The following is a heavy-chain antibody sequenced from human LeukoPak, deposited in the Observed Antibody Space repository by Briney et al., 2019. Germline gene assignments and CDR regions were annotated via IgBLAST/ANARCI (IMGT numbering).Heavy chain of an antibody. CDR3: AKEIYYYDSSGPMYYFDY. CDR2: ISGSGGST. CDR1: GFTLSSYA. J-gene: IGHJ4*02. D-gene: IGHD3-22*01. Sequence: PGGSLRLSRAASGFTLSSYAMSWVRQAPGTGLEWVSAISGSGGSTYYADSVKGRFTISRDNSKNTLYLQMNSLRAKDTAVYYCAKEIYYYDSSGPMYYFDYWGQGTLVTVSS. V-gene: IGHV3-23*01.